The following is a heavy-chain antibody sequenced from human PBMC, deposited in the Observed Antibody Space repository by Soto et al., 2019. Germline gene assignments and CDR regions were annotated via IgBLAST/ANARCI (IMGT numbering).Heavy chain of an antibody. D-gene: IGHD2-15*01. V-gene: IGHV3-33*01. J-gene: IGHJ4*02. CDR3: ARDTSAGVDY. Sequence: QVQLVESGGRVVQPGTSLRLSCAVSGFSFSTYGMHWVRQAPGKGLEWVAVIWHNGNNKYHADSVKGRFTISRDNSKNTLYLQMGSLRAEGTAVYYCARDTSAGVDYWGQGTLVTVSS. CDR1: GFSFSTYG. CDR2: IWHNGNNK.